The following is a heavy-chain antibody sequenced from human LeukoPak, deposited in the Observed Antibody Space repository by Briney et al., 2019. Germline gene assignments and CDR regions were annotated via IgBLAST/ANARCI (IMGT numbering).Heavy chain of an antibody. J-gene: IGHJ6*02. V-gene: IGHV3-23*01. CDR2: TTDSGGGT. Sequence: GGSLRLSCAASGFTVSTNYMSWVRQAPGKGLEWVSTTTDSGGGTYYADSVKGRFTISRDNSKNTVYLQMNSLRDEDTAVYFCARVRGIGAYYYYGMDVWGQGTTVTVPS. D-gene: IGHD4-17*01. CDR3: ARVRGIGAYYYYGMDV. CDR1: GFTVSTNY.